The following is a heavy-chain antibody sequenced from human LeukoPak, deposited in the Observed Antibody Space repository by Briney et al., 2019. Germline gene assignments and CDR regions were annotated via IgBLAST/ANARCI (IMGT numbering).Heavy chain of an antibody. D-gene: IGHD3-10*01. Sequence: ASVKVSCKVSGYTLTELSMHWVRQAPGKGLEWMGGFDPEDGETIYAQKFQGRVTMTEDTSTDTAYMELSSLRSEDTAVYYCATDYRFGEGNWFDPRGQGTLVTVSS. V-gene: IGHV1-24*01. CDR2: FDPEDGET. CDR1: GYTLTELS. CDR3: ATDYRFGEGNWFDP. J-gene: IGHJ5*02.